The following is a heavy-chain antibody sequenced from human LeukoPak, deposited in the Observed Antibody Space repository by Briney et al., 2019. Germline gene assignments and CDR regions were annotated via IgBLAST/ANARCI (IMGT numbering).Heavy chain of an antibody. CDR1: GFTFSTYW. D-gene: IGHD4-17*01. CDR2: IKQDGSEK. Sequence: GGSLRLSCAASGFTFSTYWMSWVLQAPGKGLQWVANIKQDGSEKYYVDSVKGRFTISRDNAKNSLYLQMNSLRAEDTAVYYCARVSDYGDYVSAFDIWGQGTMVTVSS. CDR3: ARVSDYGDYVSAFDI. V-gene: IGHV3-7*01. J-gene: IGHJ3*02.